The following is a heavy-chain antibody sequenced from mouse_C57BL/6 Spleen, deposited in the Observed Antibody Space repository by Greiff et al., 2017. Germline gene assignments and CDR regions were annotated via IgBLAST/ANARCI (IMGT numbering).Heavy chain of an antibody. CDR2: IDPETGGT. Sequence: QVQLKESGAELVRPGASVTLSCKASGYTFTDYEMHWVKQTPVHGLEWIGAIDPETGGTAYNQKFKGKAILTADKSSSTAYMELRSLTSEDSAVYYCTRGRSNSDYWGQGTTLTVSS. CDR1: GYTFTDYE. J-gene: IGHJ2*01. D-gene: IGHD2-5*01. CDR3: TRGRSNSDY. V-gene: IGHV1-15*01.